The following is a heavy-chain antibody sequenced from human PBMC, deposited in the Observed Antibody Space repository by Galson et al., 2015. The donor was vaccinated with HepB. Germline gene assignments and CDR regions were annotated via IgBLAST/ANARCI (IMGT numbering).Heavy chain of an antibody. J-gene: IGHJ5*02. Sequence: SLRLSCAASGFTLSNYIMSWVRQAPGKGLEWISGISGSGGSKYYADSVKRRFSISRDNSKNTLSLQMNSLRAEDTAVYYCAKIQRIEAAFSNCFDPWGQGTLVTVSS. CDR2: ISGSGGSK. V-gene: IGHV3-23*01. D-gene: IGHD6-13*01. CDR1: GFTLSNYI. CDR3: AKIQRIEAAFSNCFDP.